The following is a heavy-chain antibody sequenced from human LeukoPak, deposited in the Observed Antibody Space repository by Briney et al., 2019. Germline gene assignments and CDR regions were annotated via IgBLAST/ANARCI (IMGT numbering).Heavy chain of an antibody. V-gene: IGHV1-2*02. CDR2: INPNSGDT. D-gene: IGHD3-10*01. CDR3: AREAYDSGSFRTDYYYMDV. CDR1: GYTFTGYY. Sequence: ASVKVSCKASGYTFTGYYIHWVRQAPGQGLEWMGWINPNSGDTDWAQKFQGRVTMTRDTSISTAYMELSRLRSDDTAVYYCAREAYDSGSFRTDYYYMDVWVKGTTVTISS. J-gene: IGHJ6*03.